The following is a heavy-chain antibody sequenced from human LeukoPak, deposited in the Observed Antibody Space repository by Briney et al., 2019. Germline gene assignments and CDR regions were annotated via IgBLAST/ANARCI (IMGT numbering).Heavy chain of an antibody. CDR3: ARRGDYYDSSGYTRFGMDV. CDR2: IYYSGST. J-gene: IGHJ6*02. Sequence: SETLSLTCTVSGGSISSSSYYWGWIRQPPGKGLEWIGSIYYSGSTYYNPSLKSRVTISVDTSKNQFSLKLSSVTAADTAAYYCARRGDYYDSSGYTRFGMDVWGQGTTVTVSS. D-gene: IGHD3-22*01. CDR1: GGSISSSSYY. V-gene: IGHV4-39*01.